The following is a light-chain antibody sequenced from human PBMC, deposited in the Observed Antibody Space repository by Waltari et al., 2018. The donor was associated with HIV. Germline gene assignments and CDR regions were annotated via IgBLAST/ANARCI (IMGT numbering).Light chain of an antibody. CDR1: RSDVARYNY. Sequence: QSALSQPASVSGSPGKSLTLSCTGARSDVARYNYVAWDQHHPGKAPKRIIYDVINRPSGVSNRFSGSKSGTTASLTISGLQAEDEADYYCSSYTSSRTVVFGGGTKLTVL. J-gene: IGLJ2*01. CDR3: SSYTSSRTVV. V-gene: IGLV2-14*03. CDR2: DVI.